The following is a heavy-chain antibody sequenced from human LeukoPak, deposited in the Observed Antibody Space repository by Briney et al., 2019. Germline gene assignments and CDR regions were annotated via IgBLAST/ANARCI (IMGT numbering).Heavy chain of an antibody. CDR3: ARDRGKDYFDS. D-gene: IGHD4-23*01. CDR1: GLTFTSHG. CDR2: VRNDASDT. J-gene: IGHJ4*02. V-gene: IGHV3-33*01. Sequence: GTSLRLSCTTSGLTFTSHGFHWLRQVVGKRLEWVAFVRNDASDTYHANSVKGRFSASRDDSKNTLYLQMNSLRPEDTAIYYCARDRGKDYFDSWGQGTQVTVSS.